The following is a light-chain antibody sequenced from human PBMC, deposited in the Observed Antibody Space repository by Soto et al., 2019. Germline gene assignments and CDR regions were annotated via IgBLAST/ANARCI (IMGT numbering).Light chain of an antibody. CDR3: QQYNSYPYT. Sequence: DVQMTQSPSTLSASVGDIVTITCRASQSISSWLAWYQQKPGRAPKLLSSKASSLESGVPSRFSGSGSGTEFTLTISSLQPDDFASYYCQQYNSYPYTFGQGTKLEIK. J-gene: IGKJ2*01. V-gene: IGKV1-5*03. CDR1: QSISSW. CDR2: KAS.